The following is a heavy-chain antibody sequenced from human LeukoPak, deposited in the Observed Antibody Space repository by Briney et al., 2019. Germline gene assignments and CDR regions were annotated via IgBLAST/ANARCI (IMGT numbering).Heavy chain of an antibody. V-gene: IGHV3-23*01. J-gene: IGHJ4*02. D-gene: IGHD6-19*01. Sequence: GGFLRLSCTASGFTFSNCAMNWVRQPPGKGLEWVSIMTASSGTTYYADSVKGRFTISRDISKNTLYLQMNGLRAEDTAFYYCAKSPGSSGSFFDYWGQGTLVTVSS. CDR2: MTASSGTT. CDR3: AKSPGSSGSFFDY. CDR1: GFTFSNCA.